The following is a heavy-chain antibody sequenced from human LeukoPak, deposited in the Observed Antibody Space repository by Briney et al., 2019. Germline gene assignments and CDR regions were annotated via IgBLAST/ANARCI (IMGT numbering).Heavy chain of an antibody. CDR2: ISYDGSNK. CDR1: GFTFSSYA. Sequence: PGRSLRLSCAASGFTFSSYAMHWVRQAPGKGLEWVAVISYDGSNKYYADSVKGRFTISRDNSKNTLYLQMNSLRAEDTAVYYCARNSAHLSTFDYWGRGTLVTVSS. CDR3: ARNSAHLSTFDY. V-gene: IGHV3-30-3*01. D-gene: IGHD1-26*01. J-gene: IGHJ4*02.